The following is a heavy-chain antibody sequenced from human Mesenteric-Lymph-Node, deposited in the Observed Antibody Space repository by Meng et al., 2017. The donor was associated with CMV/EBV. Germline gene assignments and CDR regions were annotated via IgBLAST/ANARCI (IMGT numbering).Heavy chain of an antibody. CDR2: IRRKGYGGTT. CDR1: GFIFGDYA. Sequence: GGSLRLSCTASGFIFGDYAMSWVRQAPGKGLEWVGFIRRKGYGGTTEYAASVKGRFTISRDDSKSIAYLQMNSLKTEDTAVYYCTRGTTSSPTYHFDYWGQGTLVTVSS. J-gene: IGHJ4*02. CDR3: TRGTTSSPTYHFDY. D-gene: IGHD2-2*01. V-gene: IGHV3-49*04.